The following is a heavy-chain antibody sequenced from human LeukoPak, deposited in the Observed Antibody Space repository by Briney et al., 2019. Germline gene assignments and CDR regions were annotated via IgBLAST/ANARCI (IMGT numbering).Heavy chain of an antibody. CDR3: ARAAMVRGVIIEDIDY. CDR2: ISSSSSYI. V-gene: IGHV3-21*01. D-gene: IGHD3-10*01. CDR1: GFTFSRYS. Sequence: TAGSLRLFCAASGFTFSRYSRIWVRQAPGKGLDWVSSISSSSSYIYYADSVKGRFTIYRENAKNSLYLQMNSLRAEDTAVYYCARAAMVRGVIIEDIDYWGQGTMVTVSS. J-gene: IGHJ4*02.